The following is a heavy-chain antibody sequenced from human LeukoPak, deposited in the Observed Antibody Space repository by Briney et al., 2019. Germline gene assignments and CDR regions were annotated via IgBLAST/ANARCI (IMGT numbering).Heavy chain of an antibody. D-gene: IGHD6-13*01. Sequence: GGSLRLSCAASGFIFSSYGMHWVRQAPGKGLEWVAFIRYDGTNKYYADSVKGRFTISRDNSKNTLYLQMNSLRAEDTAVYYCARDSEQQLVSTGGYWGQGTLVTVSS. CDR1: GFIFSSYG. V-gene: IGHV3-30*02. CDR2: IRYDGTNK. CDR3: ARDSEQQLVSTGGY. J-gene: IGHJ4*02.